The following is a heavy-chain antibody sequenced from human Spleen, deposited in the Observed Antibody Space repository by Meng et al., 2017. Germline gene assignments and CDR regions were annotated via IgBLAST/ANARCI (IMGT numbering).Heavy chain of an antibody. CDR3: ARDRPITMVRGVIITGFDY. CDR1: GGSFSGYY. D-gene: IGHD3-10*01. CDR2: INHSGST. J-gene: IGHJ4*02. V-gene: IGHV4-34*01. Sequence: SQTLSLTCAVYGGSFSGYYWSWIRQPPGKGLEWIGEINHSGSTNYNPSLKSRVTISVDTSKNQFSLKLSSVTAADTAVYYCARDRPITMVRGVIITGFDYWGQGTLVTVSS.